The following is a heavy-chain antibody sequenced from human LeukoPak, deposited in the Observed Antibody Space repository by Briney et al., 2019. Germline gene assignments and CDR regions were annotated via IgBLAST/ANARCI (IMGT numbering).Heavy chain of an antibody. J-gene: IGHJ4*02. CDR2: VTWDGGTT. D-gene: IGHD1-14*01. V-gene: IGHV3-43*01. CDR3: AKDHRNYQNPDY. Sequence: GGSLRLSCAASGFTFDDYTMHWVRQAPGQGLEWVSLVTWDGGTTYYADSVKRRFIISRDNGKNSLYLQMNSLRTEDTAFYYCAKDHRNYQNPDYWGQGTLVTVSP. CDR1: GFTFDDYT.